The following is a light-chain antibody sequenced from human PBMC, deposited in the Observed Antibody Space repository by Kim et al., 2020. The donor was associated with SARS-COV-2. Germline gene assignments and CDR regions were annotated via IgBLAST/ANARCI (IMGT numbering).Light chain of an antibody. V-gene: IGKV1-5*03. CDR1: QGISSW. Sequence: ASVGDRVTNTCRASQGISSWLAWYQQKTGKAPERLIYKASSLERGVPARFSGSGSETGFTLTMSSLQPDDGATYYCEEDKSYSWTVGQRTKVDIK. CDR2: KAS. J-gene: IGKJ1*01. CDR3: EEDKSYSWT.